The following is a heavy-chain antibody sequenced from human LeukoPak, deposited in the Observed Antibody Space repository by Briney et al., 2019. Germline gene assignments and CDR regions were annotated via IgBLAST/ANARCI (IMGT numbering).Heavy chain of an antibody. D-gene: IGHD3-22*01. CDR2: ISYDGSNT. Sequence: GGSLRLSCAASGFTFSSYGMHWVRQAPGKGLEWVAVISYDGSNTYYADSVKGRFTISRDNSKNTLYLQMNSLRAEDTAVYYCARVRGIDSSGYPFDYWGQGTLVTVSS. V-gene: IGHV3-30*03. CDR3: ARVRGIDSSGYPFDY. CDR1: GFTFSSYG. J-gene: IGHJ4*02.